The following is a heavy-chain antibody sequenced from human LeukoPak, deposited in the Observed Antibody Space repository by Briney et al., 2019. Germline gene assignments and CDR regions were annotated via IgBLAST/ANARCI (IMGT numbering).Heavy chain of an antibody. CDR1: GYSISSGYY. J-gene: IGHJ5*02. CDR2: TYHSGST. V-gene: IGHV4-38-2*02. D-gene: IGHD2-21*02. CDR3: ARVKGGDCYPFDP. Sequence: SETLSLTCTVSGYSISSGYYWGWIRQPPGKGLEWIGSTYHSGSTYYNPSLKSRVTISVDTSKNQFSLKLSSVTAADTAVYYCARVKGGDCYPFDPWGQGTLVTVSS.